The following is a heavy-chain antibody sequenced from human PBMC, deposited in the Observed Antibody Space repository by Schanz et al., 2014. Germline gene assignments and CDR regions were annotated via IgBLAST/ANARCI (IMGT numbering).Heavy chain of an antibody. CDR1: GFTFSSYT. V-gene: IGHV3-30*04. CDR2: ISYDGTNK. J-gene: IGHJ4*02. Sequence: QVQLVESGGGVVQPGRSLRLSCAASGFTFSSYTMHWVRQAPGTGLEWVAVISYDGTNKYYADSVKGRFTISRDNSKNTLYLQMNSLRREDTAVYYCAKDLAVAGDYWGQGTLVTVSS. D-gene: IGHD6-19*01. CDR3: AKDLAVAGDY.